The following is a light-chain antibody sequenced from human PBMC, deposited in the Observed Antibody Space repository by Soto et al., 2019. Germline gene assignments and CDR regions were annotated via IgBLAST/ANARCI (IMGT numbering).Light chain of an antibody. V-gene: IGLV2-14*01. CDR3: SSHTISSAIQV. CDR2: GVS. J-gene: IGLJ1*01. CDR1: ISDFVVYNY. Sequence: LTQPASVSWSPGQSITISCTRTISDFVVYNYVSWYQQHPGKAPKLMIYGVSNRPSGVSNRFSGSKSGNTASLTISGLQADDEADYYCSSHTISSAIQVFGTGTKVTVL.